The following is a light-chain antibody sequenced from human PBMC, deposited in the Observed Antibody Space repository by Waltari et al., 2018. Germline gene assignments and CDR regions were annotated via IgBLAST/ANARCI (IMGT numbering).Light chain of an antibody. J-gene: IGKJ4*01. CDR2: AAS. CDR3: QQYFSPPLT. CDR1: QSISNY. V-gene: IGKV1-39*01. Sequence: DIQMTQSPSSLSASVGDRVTISCRASQSISNYLNWYQHKRGEAPKLLIFAASSLQRGVPSRFRGSGSGTDFTLTISRLLPEDSATYYCQQYFSPPLTFGGGTKVEIK.